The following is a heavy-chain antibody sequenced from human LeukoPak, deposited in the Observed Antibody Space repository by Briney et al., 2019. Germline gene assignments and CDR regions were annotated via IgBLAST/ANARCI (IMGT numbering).Heavy chain of an antibody. D-gene: IGHD4-17*01. Sequence: GGSLRLSCAPSGFSFSSSAMSWVRQAPGGGLEWVSAISGSGGSTYYADSVKGRFTISRDNSKNTPYLQMNSLRAEDTAVYYCAKFPTYGELYYWGQGTLVTVSS. CDR3: AKFPTYGELYY. V-gene: IGHV3-23*01. CDR2: ISGSGGST. CDR1: GFSFSSSA. J-gene: IGHJ4*02.